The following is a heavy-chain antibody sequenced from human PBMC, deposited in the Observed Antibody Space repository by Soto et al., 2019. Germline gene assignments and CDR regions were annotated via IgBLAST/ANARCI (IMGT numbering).Heavy chain of an antibody. Sequence: GGSLRLSCAASGFTFSSYAMSWVRQAPGKGLEWVSAISGSGGSTYYADSVKGRFTISRDNSKNTLYLQMNSLRAEDTAVYYCAKGSGYEDGWGRYYFDYWGQGTLVTVSS. V-gene: IGHV3-23*01. CDR1: GFTFSSYA. D-gene: IGHD5-12*01. CDR2: ISGSGGST. J-gene: IGHJ4*02. CDR3: AKGSGYEDGWGRYYFDY.